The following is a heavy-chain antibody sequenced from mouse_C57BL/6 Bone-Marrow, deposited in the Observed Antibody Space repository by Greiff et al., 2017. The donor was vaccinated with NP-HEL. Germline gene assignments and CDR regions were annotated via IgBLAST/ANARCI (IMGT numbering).Heavy chain of an antibody. Sequence: QVQLQQSGAELARPGASVKLSCKASGYTFTSYGISWVKQRTGQGLEWIGEIYPRSGNTYYNEKFKGKATLTADKSSSTAYMELRSLTSEDSAVYFCARRVYYGPLDYWGQGTTLTVSA. CDR1: GYTFTSYG. CDR3: ARRVYYGPLDY. D-gene: IGHD2-1*01. J-gene: IGHJ2*01. CDR2: IYPRSGNT. V-gene: IGHV1-81*01.